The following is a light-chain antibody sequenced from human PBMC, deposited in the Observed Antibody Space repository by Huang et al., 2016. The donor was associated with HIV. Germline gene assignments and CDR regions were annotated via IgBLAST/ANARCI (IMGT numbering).Light chain of an antibody. J-gene: IGKJ4*01. Sequence: EIVLTQSPATLSLSPGERATLSCRASQRISNYLAWYQQKPGQAPRLLLYDASNRATGIPARFSGSGSGTDFTLTISSLESEDFAVYYCQQRSRTFGGGTKVEIK. CDR2: DAS. CDR1: QRISNY. CDR3: QQRSRT. V-gene: IGKV3-11*01.